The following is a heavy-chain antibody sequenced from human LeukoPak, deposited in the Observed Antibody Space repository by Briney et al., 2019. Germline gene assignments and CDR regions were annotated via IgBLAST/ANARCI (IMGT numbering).Heavy chain of an antibody. CDR3: ARVDCSSTSCQYSGVFDY. J-gene: IGHJ4*02. CDR2: IYYSGST. V-gene: IGHV4-39*07. D-gene: IGHD2-2*01. CDR1: GGSISSSSYY. Sequence: SETLSLTCTVSGGSISSSSYYWGWIRQPPGKGLEWIGSIYYSGSTYYNPSLKSRVTISVDRSKNQFSLKLSSVTAADTAVYYCARVDCSSTSCQYSGVFDYWGQGTLVTVSS.